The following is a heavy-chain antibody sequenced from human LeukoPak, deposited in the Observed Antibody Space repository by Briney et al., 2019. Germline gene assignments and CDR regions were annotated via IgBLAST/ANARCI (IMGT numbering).Heavy chain of an antibody. D-gene: IGHD2-15*01. V-gene: IGHV4-4*02. CDR2: IYHNGST. J-gene: IGHJ5*02. CDR3: AKGYCSGGSCNNWFDP. CDR1: GGSISSSNW. Sequence: SGTLSLTCAVSGGSISSSNWWSWVRQPPGKGLEWIGEIYHNGSTNYNPSLKSRVTISVDKSKNQFSLKLSSVTAADTAVYYCAKGYCSGGSCNNWFDPWGQGTLVTVSS.